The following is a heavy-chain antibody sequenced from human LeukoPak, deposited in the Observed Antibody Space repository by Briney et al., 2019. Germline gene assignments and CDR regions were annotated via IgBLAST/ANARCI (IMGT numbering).Heavy chain of an antibody. D-gene: IGHD1-26*01. Sequence: ASVRVSCKASGYTFTGYYMHWVRQAPGQGLEWMGWINPNRGGTNYAQKFQGRVTMTRDTAIRTAYMELSRLRSDDTAVYYCARIKSGSYHGDWFDPWGQGTLVTVSS. J-gene: IGHJ5*02. CDR3: ARIKSGSYHGDWFDP. CDR1: GYTFTGYY. V-gene: IGHV1-2*02. CDR2: INPNRGGT.